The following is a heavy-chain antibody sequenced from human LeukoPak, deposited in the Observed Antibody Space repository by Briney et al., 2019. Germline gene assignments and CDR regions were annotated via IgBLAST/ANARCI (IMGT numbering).Heavy chain of an antibody. V-gene: IGHV1-8*01. Sequence: VASVKVSCKASGYTFTSYDINWVRQATGQGLEWMGWMNPNSGNTGYAQKFQGRVTMTRNTSISTAYMELSSLRSEDTAVYYCARKIDCSGGSCYSEAFDYWGRGTLVTVSS. D-gene: IGHD2-15*01. CDR3: ARKIDCSGGSCYSEAFDY. J-gene: IGHJ4*02. CDR2: MNPNSGNT. CDR1: GYTFTSYD.